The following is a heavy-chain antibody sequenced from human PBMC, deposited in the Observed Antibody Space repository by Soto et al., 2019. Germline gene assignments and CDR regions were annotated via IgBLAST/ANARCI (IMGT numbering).Heavy chain of an antibody. D-gene: IGHD3-10*01. V-gene: IGHV4-34*01. CDR1: GGSFSGYY. CDR3: ARTARMVRGVIAHYYYYGMDV. Sequence: PSETLSLTCAVYGGSFSGYYWSWIRQPPGKGLEWIGEINHSGSTNYNPSLKSRVTISVDTSKNQFSLKLSSVTAADTAVYYCARTARMVRGVIAHYYYYGMDVWGQGTTVT. CDR2: INHSGST. J-gene: IGHJ6*02.